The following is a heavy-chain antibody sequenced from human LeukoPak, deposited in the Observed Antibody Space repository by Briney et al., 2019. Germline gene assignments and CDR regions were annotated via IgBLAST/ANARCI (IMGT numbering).Heavy chain of an antibody. Sequence: PSETLSLTCGVSGGSISGTNWWSWVRQPPGKGLEWIGSIYYSGSTYYNPSLKSRVTISVDTSKNQFSLKLSSVTAADTAVYYCARPRGDYWDWFDPWGQGTLVTVSS. CDR3: ARPRGDYWDWFDP. CDR2: IYYSGST. V-gene: IGHV4-39*01. J-gene: IGHJ5*02. D-gene: IGHD4-17*01. CDR1: GGSISGTNW.